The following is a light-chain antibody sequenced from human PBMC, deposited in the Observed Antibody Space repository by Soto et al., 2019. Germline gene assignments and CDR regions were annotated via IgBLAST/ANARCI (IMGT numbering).Light chain of an antibody. CDR3: SSYTRSSTLV. CDR2: DVS. CDR1: SSDVGGYNY. V-gene: IGLV2-14*01. J-gene: IGLJ2*01. Sequence: QSALTQPASVSGSPGQSITISCTGTSSDVGGYNYVSWYQQHLGRAPKVMIYDVSNRPSGVSNRFSGSKSGNTASLTISGLQAEDEADYYCSSYTRSSTLVFGGGTKLTVL.